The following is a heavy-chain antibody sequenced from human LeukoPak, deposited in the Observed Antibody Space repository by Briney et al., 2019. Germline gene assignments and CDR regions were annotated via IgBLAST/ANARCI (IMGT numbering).Heavy chain of an antibody. CDR1: GGSISSSSYY. D-gene: IGHD3-22*01. CDR3: ARAGATYYYGSSGYFDY. Sequence: SETLSLTCTVSGGSISSSSYYWGWIRQPPGKGLEWIGSIYYSGSTYYNPSLKSRVTISVDTSKNQFSLKLSSVTAADTAVYYCARAGATYYYGSSGYFDYWGQGTLVTVSS. J-gene: IGHJ4*02. CDR2: IYYSGST. V-gene: IGHV4-39*07.